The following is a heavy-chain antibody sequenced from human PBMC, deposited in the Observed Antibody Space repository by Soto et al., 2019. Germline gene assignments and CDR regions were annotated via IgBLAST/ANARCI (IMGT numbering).Heavy chain of an antibody. Sequence: QVQLVQSGAEVKKPGASVKVSCKASGYTFTSYGISWVRQAPGQVLEWMGWISAYNGNTNYAQKLQGRVTMTTDTSTSTAYMELRSLRSDDTAVYYCARELTTVTTSYWFDPWGQGTLVTVSS. J-gene: IGHJ5*02. CDR1: GYTFTSYG. CDR2: ISAYNGNT. D-gene: IGHD4-17*01. V-gene: IGHV1-18*01. CDR3: ARELTTVTTSYWFDP.